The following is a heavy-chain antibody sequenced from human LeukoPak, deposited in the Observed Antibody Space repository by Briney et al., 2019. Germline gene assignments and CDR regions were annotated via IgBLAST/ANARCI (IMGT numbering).Heavy chain of an antibody. Sequence: GGSLRLSCAASGFTFSSYSMNWVRQAPGKGLEWVSPISSSTTYIYYADSVKGRFTISRDNAKNSLYLQMNSLRVEDTAVYYCARDGMSTGWDFDYWGQGNLVTVSS. CDR3: ARDGMSTGWDFDY. CDR1: GFTFSSYS. V-gene: IGHV3-21*06. CDR2: ISSSTTYI. D-gene: IGHD6-19*01. J-gene: IGHJ4*02.